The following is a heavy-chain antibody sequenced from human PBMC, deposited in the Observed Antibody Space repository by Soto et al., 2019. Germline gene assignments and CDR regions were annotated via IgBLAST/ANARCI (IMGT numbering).Heavy chain of an antibody. CDR3: AKDKSATFGYFDY. V-gene: IGHV3-30*18. CDR2: MAYDGNNK. D-gene: IGHD3-10*02. J-gene: IGHJ4*02. Sequence: QPGGSLRLSCVASGFTFSSYGMHWVRQAPGKGLEWVALMAYDGNNKYYADSVTGRFTISRDNSKNTLYLQMNSLRAEDTAVYYCAKDKSATFGYFDYWGQGTLVTVSS. CDR1: GFTFSSYG.